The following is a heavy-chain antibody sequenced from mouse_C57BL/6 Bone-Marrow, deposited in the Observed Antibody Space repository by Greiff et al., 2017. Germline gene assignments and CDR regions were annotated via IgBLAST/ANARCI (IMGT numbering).Heavy chain of an antibody. CDR3: AIPHYYGSSLWYFDV. CDR1: GYAFTNYL. D-gene: IGHD1-1*01. V-gene: IGHV1-54*01. Sequence: VQLQQSGAELVRPGTSVKVSCKASGYAFTNYLIEWVKQRPGQGLEWIGVINPGSGGTNYNEKFKGKATLTADKSSSTAYMQLSSLTSEDSAVYFCAIPHYYGSSLWYFDVWGTGTTVTVSS. J-gene: IGHJ1*03. CDR2: INPGSGGT.